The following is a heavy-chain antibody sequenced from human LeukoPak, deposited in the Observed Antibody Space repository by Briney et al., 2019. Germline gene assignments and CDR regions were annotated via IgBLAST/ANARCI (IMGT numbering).Heavy chain of an antibody. CDR1: GYTFTSYD. CDR2: MNPNSGNT. CDR3: ARGGGYCSGGSCYYVY. V-gene: IGHV1-8*01. Sequence: ASVKVSCKASGYTFTSYDINWVRQATGQGLEWMGWMNPNSGNTGYAQKFQGRVTMTRNTSISTAYMELSSLRSEDTAVYYCARGGGYCSGGSCYYVYWGQGTLVTVSS. D-gene: IGHD2-15*01. J-gene: IGHJ4*02.